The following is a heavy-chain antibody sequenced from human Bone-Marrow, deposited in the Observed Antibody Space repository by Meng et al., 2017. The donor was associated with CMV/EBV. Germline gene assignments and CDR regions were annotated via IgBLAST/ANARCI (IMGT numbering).Heavy chain of an antibody. CDR3: VVGRGFDY. V-gene: IGHV1-18*01. Sequence: VPSGVGVKKPGASWRGSCKSSGYTFTSYGISWVRQAPGQGLEWMGWISAYNGNTNYAQKLQGRVTMTTDTSTSTAYMGLRSLRSDDTAVYYCVVGRGFDYWGQGTLVTVSS. J-gene: IGHJ4*02. CDR2: ISAYNGNT. CDR1: GYTFTSYG. D-gene: IGHD2-2*01.